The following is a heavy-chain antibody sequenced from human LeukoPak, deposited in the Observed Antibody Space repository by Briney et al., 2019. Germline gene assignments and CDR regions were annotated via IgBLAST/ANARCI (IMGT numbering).Heavy chain of an antibody. CDR1: GFTLNIYA. CDR2: LTGSGRDA. CDR3: AKIAATDPIDF. Sequence: GGSLRLSCAASGFTLNIYAMNWVRQAPGKGLDWGSSLTGSGRDAYYTDSVKGRFTISRDNSKNTLYLQMNSLRPDDTAVYYCAKIAATDPIDFWGQGTLVTVSS. V-gene: IGHV3-23*01. D-gene: IGHD6-13*01. J-gene: IGHJ4*02.